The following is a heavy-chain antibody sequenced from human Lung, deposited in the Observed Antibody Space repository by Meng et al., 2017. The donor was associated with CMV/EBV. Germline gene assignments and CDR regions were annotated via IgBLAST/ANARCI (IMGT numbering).Heavy chain of an antibody. Sequence: QVQLQQWGAGLVKPSETLSLTCAVYGGSFSGYYWSWIRQPPGKGLEWIGEINHSGSTNYNPSLKSRVTISVDTSKNQFSLKLSSVTAADTAVYYCARERGAGNTQRGWFDPWGQGTLVTVSS. V-gene: IGHV4-34*01. CDR3: ARERGAGNTQRGWFDP. CDR1: GGSFSGYY. J-gene: IGHJ5*02. CDR2: INHSGST. D-gene: IGHD3-10*01.